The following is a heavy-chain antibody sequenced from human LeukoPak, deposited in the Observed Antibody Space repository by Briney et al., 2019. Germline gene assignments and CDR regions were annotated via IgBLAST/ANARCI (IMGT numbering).Heavy chain of an antibody. J-gene: IGHJ4*02. D-gene: IGHD3-3*01. CDR3: ARDSTYYDFWIAHGIFDY. CDR2: IKQDGSEK. CDR1: GFTFSSYW. Sequence: GGSLRLSCAASGFTFSSYWMSWVRQAPGKGLEWVANIKQDGSEKYYVDSVKGRFTISRDNAKNSLYLQMNSLRAEDTAVYYCARDSTYYDFWIAHGIFDYWGQGTLVTVSS. V-gene: IGHV3-7*01.